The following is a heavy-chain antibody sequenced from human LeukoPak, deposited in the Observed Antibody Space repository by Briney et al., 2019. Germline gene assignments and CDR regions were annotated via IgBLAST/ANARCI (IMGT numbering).Heavy chain of an antibody. Sequence: MSGGSLRLSCAASGFTFSDYYMSWIRQAPGKGLEWVSYISSSGSTIYYADSVKGRFTISRDNAKNSLYLQMNSLRAEDTAVYYCARDLVVVPAAIDYWGQGTLVTVSS. CDR2: ISSSGSTI. CDR1: GFTFSDYY. V-gene: IGHV3-11*01. D-gene: IGHD2-2*01. J-gene: IGHJ4*02. CDR3: ARDLVVVPAAIDY.